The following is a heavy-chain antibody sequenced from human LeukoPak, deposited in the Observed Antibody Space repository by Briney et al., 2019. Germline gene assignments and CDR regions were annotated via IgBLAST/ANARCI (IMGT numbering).Heavy chain of an antibody. D-gene: IGHD4-17*01. Sequence: PGGSLRLSCAASGFAFSSSNLNWFRQAPGKGLEWVSSITSYGHTYYPDSLQGRFSISRDNAKNSLYLQLSSVRAEDTAIYNCARADYGDYGVDYWGQGTLVTVSS. CDR3: ARADYGDYGVDY. CDR1: GFAFSSSN. V-gene: IGHV3-21*01. CDR2: ITSYGHT. J-gene: IGHJ4*02.